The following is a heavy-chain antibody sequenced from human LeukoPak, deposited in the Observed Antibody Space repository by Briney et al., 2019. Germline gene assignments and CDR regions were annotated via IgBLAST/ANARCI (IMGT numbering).Heavy chain of an antibody. V-gene: IGHV3-7*03. CDR2: IKQDGSEK. D-gene: IGHD1-7*01. Sequence: GGSLRLSCAASGFTFSSYWMSWVRQAPGKGLEWVANIKQDGSEKYYVDSVKGRFTISRDNAKNSLYLQMNSLRAEDMALYYCAKASGTTIYYYYMDVWGKGTTVTVSS. CDR1: GFTFSSYW. CDR3: AKASGTTIYYYYMDV. J-gene: IGHJ6*03.